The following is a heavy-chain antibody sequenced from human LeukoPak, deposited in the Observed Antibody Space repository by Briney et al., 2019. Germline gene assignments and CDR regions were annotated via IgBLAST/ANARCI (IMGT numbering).Heavy chain of an antibody. CDR3: AREISGGSSWYNNYYYMDA. CDR2: IKQDGSEK. V-gene: IGHV3-7*01. Sequence: GGSLRLSCAASGFTFSSYWMSWVRQAPGKGLEWVANIKQDGSEKYYVDSVKGRFTISRDNAKKSLYPQMNSLRAEDTAVYYCAREISGGSSWYNNYYYMDAWGKGTTVTVSS. CDR1: GFTFSSYW. J-gene: IGHJ6*03. D-gene: IGHD6-13*01.